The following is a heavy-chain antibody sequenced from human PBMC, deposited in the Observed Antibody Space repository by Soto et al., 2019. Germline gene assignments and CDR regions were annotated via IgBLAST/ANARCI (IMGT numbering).Heavy chain of an antibody. CDR3: AKDLLLWFGELLPDIAFDI. Sequence: GGSLRLSCAASGFTFSSYAMSWVRQAPGKGLEWVSAISGSGGSTYYADSVKGRFTISRDNSKNTLYLQMNSLRAEDTAVYYCAKDLLLWFGELLPDIAFDIWGQGTMVTVSS. J-gene: IGHJ3*02. CDR2: ISGSGGST. CDR1: GFTFSSYA. V-gene: IGHV3-23*01. D-gene: IGHD3-10*01.